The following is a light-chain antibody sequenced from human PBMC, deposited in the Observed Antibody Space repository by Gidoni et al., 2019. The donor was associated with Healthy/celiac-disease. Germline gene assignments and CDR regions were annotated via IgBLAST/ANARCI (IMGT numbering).Light chain of an antibody. CDR1: QSVINTY. V-gene: IGKV3-20*01. J-gene: IGKJ1*01. CDR2: GAS. Sequence: EIVLTQSAGTLSLSPGERASLSCRASQSVINTYLAWYQQKPGQAPRLLIYGASSRATGIPDRFSGSGSGTDFTLTISRLEPEDSAVYYCQQYGSSPRTFGQGTKVEIK. CDR3: QQYGSSPRT.